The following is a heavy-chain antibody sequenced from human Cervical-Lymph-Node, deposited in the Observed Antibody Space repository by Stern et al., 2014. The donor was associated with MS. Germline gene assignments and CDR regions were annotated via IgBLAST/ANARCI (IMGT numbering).Heavy chain of an antibody. J-gene: IGHJ4*02. CDR1: GGTFSTHA. D-gene: IGHD3-3*01. CDR3: ARGSRYHDFWTSYYGHFEY. CDR2: IIPLFETA. Sequence: QVQLVQSGPEVKNPGSSVKVSCKVSGGTFSTHAINWVRQAPGQGLEWMGGIIPLFETANYAQQFQGRVTIIADGPQSTVFMELSSLRSDDTAVYYCARGSRYHDFWTSYYGHFEYWGQGTLITVSS. V-gene: IGHV1-69*01.